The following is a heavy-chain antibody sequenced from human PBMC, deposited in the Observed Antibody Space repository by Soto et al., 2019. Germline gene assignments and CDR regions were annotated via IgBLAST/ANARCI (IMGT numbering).Heavy chain of an antibody. CDR2: IIPIFGTA. CDR3: ARAKWLAAAAGTSHYYGMDV. D-gene: IGHD6-13*01. J-gene: IGHJ6*02. V-gene: IGHV1-69*13. CDR1: GGTFSSYA. Sequence: SVKVSCKASGGTFSSYAISWVRQAPGQGLEWMGGIIPIFGTANYAQKFQGRVTITADESTSTAYMELSSLRSEDTAVYYFARAKWLAAAAGTSHYYGMDVWGQGTTVTVSS.